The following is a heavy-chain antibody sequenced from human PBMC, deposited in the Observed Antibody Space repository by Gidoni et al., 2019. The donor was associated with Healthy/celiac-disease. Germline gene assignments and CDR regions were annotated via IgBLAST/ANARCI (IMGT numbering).Heavy chain of an antibody. CDR3: AKVDHDDFWSGTDYYYYGMDV. V-gene: IGHV3-30*18. D-gene: IGHD3-3*01. J-gene: IGHJ6*02. CDR2: ISYDGSNK. CDR1: GFTFSSYG. Sequence: QVQLVESGGGVVQPGRSLRLSCAASGFTFSSYGMHWVRQAPGKGLEWVAVISYDGSNKYYADSVKGRFTISRDNSKNTLYLQMNSLRAEDTAVYYCAKVDHDDFWSGTDYYYYGMDVWGQGTTVTVSS.